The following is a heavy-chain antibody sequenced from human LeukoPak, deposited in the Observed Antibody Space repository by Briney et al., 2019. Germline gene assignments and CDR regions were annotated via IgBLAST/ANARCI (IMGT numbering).Heavy chain of an antibody. CDR2: ISGSGGST. Sequence: GGSLRLSCAASGFTFSTYAMSWVRQAPGKGLEWVSAISGSGGSTYYADSVKGRFTISRDNSKNTLFLQMNSLRAEDEAVYYCAKGLDRYTSNGRWFDPWGQGTLVTVSS. J-gene: IGHJ5*02. D-gene: IGHD6-25*01. CDR3: AKGLDRYTSNGRWFDP. CDR1: GFTFSTYA. V-gene: IGHV3-23*01.